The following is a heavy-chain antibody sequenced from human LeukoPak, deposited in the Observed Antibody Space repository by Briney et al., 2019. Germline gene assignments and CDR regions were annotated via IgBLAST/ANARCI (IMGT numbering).Heavy chain of an antibody. CDR2: INHSGST. V-gene: IGHV4-34*01. D-gene: IGHD5-18*01. CDR1: GGSFSGYY. Sequence: PSETLSLTCAVYGGSFSGYYWSWIRQPPGRGLEWIGEINHSGSTNYNPSLKSRVTISVDTSKNQFSLKLSSVTAADTAVYYCARGYSYGPRPFDYWGQGTLVTVSS. J-gene: IGHJ4*02. CDR3: ARGYSYGPRPFDY.